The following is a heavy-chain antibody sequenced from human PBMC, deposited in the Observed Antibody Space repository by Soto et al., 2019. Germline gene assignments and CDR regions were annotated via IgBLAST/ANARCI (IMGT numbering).Heavy chain of an antibody. D-gene: IGHD7-27*01. CDR2: IWYDGSNK. Sequence: GGSLRLSCAASGFTFSSYGMHWVRQAPGKGLEWVAVIWYDGSNKYYADSVKGRFTISRDNSKNTLYLQMNSLRAEDTAVYYCARVNTTGDNYYYYGMDVWGQGTTVTVSS. V-gene: IGHV3-33*01. CDR1: GFTFSSYG. CDR3: ARVNTTGDNYYYYGMDV. J-gene: IGHJ6*02.